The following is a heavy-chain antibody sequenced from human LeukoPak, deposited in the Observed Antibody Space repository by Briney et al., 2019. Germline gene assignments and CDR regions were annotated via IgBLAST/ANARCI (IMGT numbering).Heavy chain of an antibody. Sequence: PGGSLRLSCAASGFTFSNAWMNWVRQAPGKGLEWVGRIKSKTDGGTTDYAAPVKGRFTISRDDSKNTLYLQMNSLKTEDTAVYYCTTDLGFLEWLTYYYYGMDVWGQGTTVTVSS. CDR3: TTDLGFLEWLTYYYYGMDV. V-gene: IGHV3-15*07. CDR2: IKSKTDGGTT. J-gene: IGHJ6*02. D-gene: IGHD3-3*01. CDR1: GFTFSNAW.